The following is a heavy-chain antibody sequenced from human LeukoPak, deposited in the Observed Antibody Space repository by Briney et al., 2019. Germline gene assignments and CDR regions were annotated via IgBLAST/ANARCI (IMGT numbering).Heavy chain of an antibody. Sequence: PGGSLRLSCAASGFTFSSYGMHWVRQAPGKGLEWVAVISYDGSNKYYADSVKGRFTISRDNSKNTLYLQMNSLRAEDTAVYYCAKDGPGYCSGGSCYSGEYFQHWGQGTLVTVSS. CDR2: ISYDGSNK. CDR1: GFTFSSYG. V-gene: IGHV3-30*18. J-gene: IGHJ1*01. CDR3: AKDGPGYCSGGSCYSGEYFQH. D-gene: IGHD2-15*01.